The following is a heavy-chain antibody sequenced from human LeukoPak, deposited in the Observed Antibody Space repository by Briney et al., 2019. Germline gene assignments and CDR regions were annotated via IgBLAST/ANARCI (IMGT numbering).Heavy chain of an antibody. CDR1: GYTFTGYY. V-gene: IGHV1-2*02. Sequence: ASVKVSCTASGYTFTGYYMHWVRQAPGQGLEWMGWINPNSGGTNYAQKFQGRVTMTRDTSISTAYMELSRLRSDDTAVYYCARELLWFGEESAYYMDVWGKGTTVTVSS. CDR2: INPNSGGT. D-gene: IGHD3-10*01. CDR3: ARELLWFGEESAYYMDV. J-gene: IGHJ6*03.